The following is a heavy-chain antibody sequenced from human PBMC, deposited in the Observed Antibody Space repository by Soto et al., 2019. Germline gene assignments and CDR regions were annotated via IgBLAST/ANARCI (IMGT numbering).Heavy chain of an antibody. CDR3: AKELEGDAFDI. V-gene: IGHV3-23*01. CDR2: IRGRGGST. Sequence: EVQLLESGGCLVQPGGSLRLSCAASGFTFISYAMSWVLQAPGKGREWVSSIRGRGGSTYYIDSVKGRFTISRDNSNTKLYLQMNSRRADDTAVYYCAKELEGDAFDIWGQGTMVTVSS. J-gene: IGHJ3*02. CDR1: GFTFISYA.